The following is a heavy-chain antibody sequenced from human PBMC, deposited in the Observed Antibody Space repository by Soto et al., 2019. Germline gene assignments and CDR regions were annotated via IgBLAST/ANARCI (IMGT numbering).Heavy chain of an antibody. CDR3: ATLPGYCSGGSCSRLDAFDI. J-gene: IGHJ3*02. Sequence: QVQLVQSGAEVKKPGASVKVSCKASGYTFTGYYVHWVRQAPGQGLEWMGWINPNSGGTNYAQKFQGRVTMTRDTSISTAYMELSRLRSDDTAVYYCATLPGYCSGGSCSRLDAFDIWGQGTMVTVSS. CDR2: INPNSGGT. CDR1: GYTFTGYY. V-gene: IGHV1-2*02. D-gene: IGHD2-15*01.